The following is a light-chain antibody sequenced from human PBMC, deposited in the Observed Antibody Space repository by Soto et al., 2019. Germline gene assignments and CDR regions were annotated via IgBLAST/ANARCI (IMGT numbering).Light chain of an antibody. J-gene: IGLJ2*01. V-gene: IGLV2-14*03. CDR3: SSYTSSSTLV. CDR2: DVS. CDR1: SSDVGGYNY. Sequence: QPVLTQPASVSGSPGQSITISCTGTSSDVGGYNYVSWYQQHPGKAPKVVIYDVSNRPSGVSNRFSGSKSGNTASLTISGLQAEDEADYYCSSYTSSSTLVFGGGTQLTVL.